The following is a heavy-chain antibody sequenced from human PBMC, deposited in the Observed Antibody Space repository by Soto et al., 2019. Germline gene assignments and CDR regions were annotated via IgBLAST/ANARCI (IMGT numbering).Heavy chain of an antibody. CDR3: ARDPEPPYYYESSRYGGDAFDI. J-gene: IGHJ3*02. V-gene: IGHV1-46*01. Sequence: ASVKVSCKASGYTFTSYYMHWVRQAPGQGLEWMGIINPSGGSTSYAQKFQGRVTMTRDTSTSTVYMELSSLRSEDTAVYYCARDPEPPYYYESSRYGGDAFDIWGQGTMVTGSS. D-gene: IGHD3-22*01. CDR2: INPSGGST. CDR1: GYTFTSYY.